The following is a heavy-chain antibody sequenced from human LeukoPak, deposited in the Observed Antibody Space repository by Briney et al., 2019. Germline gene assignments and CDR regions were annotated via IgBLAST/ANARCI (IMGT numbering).Heavy chain of an antibody. V-gene: IGHV1-18*01. D-gene: IGHD2-2*01. Sequence: ASVKVSCKASGYTFTSYGISWVRQAPGQGLEWMGWISAYNGNTNYAQKLQGRVTMTTDTSTSTAYMELRSLRSDDTAVYYCARDRGPHCSSTSCYWGYYYCGMDVWGQGTTVTVSS. CDR1: GYTFTSYG. J-gene: IGHJ6*02. CDR3: ARDRGPHCSSTSCYWGYYYCGMDV. CDR2: ISAYNGNT.